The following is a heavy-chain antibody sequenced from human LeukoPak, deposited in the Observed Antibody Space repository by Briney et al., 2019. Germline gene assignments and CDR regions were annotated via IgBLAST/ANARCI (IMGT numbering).Heavy chain of an antibody. CDR1: DDSISDYY. J-gene: IGHJ4*02. CDR2: INHSGST. D-gene: IGHD3-10*01. V-gene: IGHV4-34*01. Sequence: SETLSLTCTVSDDSISDYYWSWIRQPPGKGLEWIGEINHSGSTNYNPSLKSRLTISVDTSKNQFSLELSSVTAADTAVYYCARLYGSGSYYNYWGQGTLVTVSS. CDR3: ARLYGSGSYYNY.